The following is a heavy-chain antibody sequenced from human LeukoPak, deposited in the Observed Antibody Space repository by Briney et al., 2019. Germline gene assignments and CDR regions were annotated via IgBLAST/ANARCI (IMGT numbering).Heavy chain of an antibody. J-gene: IGHJ4*02. CDR2: IYYSGST. CDR3: ARTTYYYDSSGYYYYYFDF. V-gene: IGHV4-59*01. CDR1: GGSISSYY. D-gene: IGHD3-22*01. Sequence: SETLSLTCTVSGGSISSYYWSWIRQPPGKGLEWIGYIYYSGSTNYNPALKSRVTLLVDTSKNQLSLKLSSVTAADTAMYYCARTTYYYDSSGYYYYYFDFWGQGTLVTVSS.